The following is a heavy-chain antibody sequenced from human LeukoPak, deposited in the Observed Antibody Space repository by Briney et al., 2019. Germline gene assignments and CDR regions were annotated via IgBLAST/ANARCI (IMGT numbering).Heavy chain of an antibody. J-gene: IGHJ4*02. CDR3: ARGYSAHLVDY. D-gene: IGHD4-11*01. Sequence: SETLSLTCTVSGGSISSQYWRWIRQPPGKGLEWIGYIYYSGSTNYNPSLKSRVTISVDTSKNQFSLKLSSVTAADTAVYYCARGYSAHLVDYWGQGTLVTVSS. CDR2: IYYSGST. CDR1: GGSISSQY. V-gene: IGHV4-59*11.